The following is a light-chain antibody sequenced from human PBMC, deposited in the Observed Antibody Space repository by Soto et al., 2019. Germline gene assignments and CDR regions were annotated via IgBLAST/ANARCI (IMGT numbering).Light chain of an antibody. CDR1: QTVSNY. J-gene: IGKJ1*01. CDR2: DAS. V-gene: IGKV3-11*01. Sequence: IVLTQAPATLSFSPRESATLSCRPSQTVSNYLAWYQQKPGQAPRLLIYDASNRATGVPARFSGRGSGTDFTLTISSPEPEDVAVYYCQQRNNCPGTFGQGTKVDIK. CDR3: QQRNNCPGT.